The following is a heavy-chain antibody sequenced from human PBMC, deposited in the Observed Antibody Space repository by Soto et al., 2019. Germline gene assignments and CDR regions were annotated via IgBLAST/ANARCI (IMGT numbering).Heavy chain of an antibody. V-gene: IGHV3-23*01. CDR1: GFTFSTYA. CDR3: AKDRPRGTSGYFFDS. Sequence: EVQLLESGGKLVQPGGSLTLSCAASGFTFSTYAMAWVRQAPGKGLEWVSGVSASGLNTDYADPVKGRFYISRDNSKNTVSLHTNSLRAEDPGLYYCAKDRPRGTSGYFFDSWGQGTPVTVSS. D-gene: IGHD3-16*01. CDR2: VSASGLNT. J-gene: IGHJ4*02.